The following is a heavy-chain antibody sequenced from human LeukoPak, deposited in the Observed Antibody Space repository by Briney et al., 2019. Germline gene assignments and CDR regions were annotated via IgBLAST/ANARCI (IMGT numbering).Heavy chain of an antibody. CDR3: TRARRWLLPYFDY. D-gene: IGHD3-22*01. V-gene: IGHV3-49*04. CDR2: IRSKAYGGTT. Sequence: GGSLRLSCTASGFTFGDYAMSWVRQAPGKGLEWVGFIRSKAYGGTTEYAASVKGRFTISRDDSKSIAYLQMNSLKTEDTAVYYCTRARRWLLPYFDYWGQGTLLTVSS. CDR1: GFTFGDYA. J-gene: IGHJ4*02.